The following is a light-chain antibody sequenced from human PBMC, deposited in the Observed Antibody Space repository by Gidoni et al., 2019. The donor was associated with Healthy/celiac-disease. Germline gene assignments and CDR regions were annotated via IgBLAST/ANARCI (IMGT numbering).Light chain of an antibody. Sequence: VLTLSPGTLSLSPGERATLSCRASQSVSSSYLAWYQQKPGQAPRLLIYGASSRATGIPDRFSGSGSGTDFTLTISRLEPEDFAVYYCQQYGSSPRTFGQXTKVEIK. V-gene: IGKV3-20*01. CDR1: QSVSSSY. CDR3: QQYGSSPRT. CDR2: GAS. J-gene: IGKJ1*01.